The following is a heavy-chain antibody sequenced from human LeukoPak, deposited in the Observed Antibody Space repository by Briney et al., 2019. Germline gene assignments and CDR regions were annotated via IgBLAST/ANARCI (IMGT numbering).Heavy chain of an antibody. CDR3: GIAARPYYGMDV. V-gene: IGHV1-69*13. J-gene: IGHJ6*02. CDR2: IIPIFGTA. CDR1: GGTFSSYA. D-gene: IGHD6-6*01. Sequence: ASVKVSCKASGGTFSSYAISWVRQAPGQGLEWMGGIIPIFGTANYAQKFQGRVTITADESTSTACMELSSLRSEDTAVYYCGIAARPYYGMDVWGQGTTVTVSS.